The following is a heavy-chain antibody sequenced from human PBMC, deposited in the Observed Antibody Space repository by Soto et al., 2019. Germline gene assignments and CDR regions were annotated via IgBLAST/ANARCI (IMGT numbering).Heavy chain of an antibody. CDR3: ARLSNGDYYDSSGYPYYFDY. V-gene: IGHV1-69*12. D-gene: IGHD3-22*01. CDR2: IIPIFGTA. CDR1: GGTFSSYA. Sequence: QVQLVQSGAEVKKPGSSVKVSCKASGGTFSSYAISWVRQAPGQGLEWMGGIIPIFGTANYAQKFQGRVTITADESTSTAYMELSSLRSEDTAVYYCARLSNGDYYDSSGYPYYFDYWGQGTLVTVSS. J-gene: IGHJ4*02.